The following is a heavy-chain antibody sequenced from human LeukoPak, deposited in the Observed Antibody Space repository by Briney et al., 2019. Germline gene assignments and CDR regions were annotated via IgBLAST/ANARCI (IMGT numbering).Heavy chain of an antibody. CDR2: LYHSGST. Sequence: SETLSLTCTVSGGSISTPGYYWGWIRQPPGKGLEWIRSLYHSGSTYYKPSLKSRATISVDKSKNQCLLKLRSVTAADTAVYYCARHALATVTDPSFDYWGQGTLVTVSS. CDR3: ARHALATVTDPSFDY. V-gene: IGHV4-39*01. J-gene: IGHJ4*02. D-gene: IGHD2-21*02. CDR1: GGSISTPGYY.